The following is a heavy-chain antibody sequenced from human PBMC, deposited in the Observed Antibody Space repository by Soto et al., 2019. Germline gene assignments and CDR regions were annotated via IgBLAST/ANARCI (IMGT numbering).Heavy chain of an antibody. CDR3: DDSRCSRCTSYLFDY. J-gene: IGHJ4*02. Sequence: QITLRESGPTLVKPTQTLTLTCTISGFSLSTSGVGVGWIRQPPGKSLEWLALIYWDDVQRYSPSLKTRLTITKDTSRSKMVLTITKMDPVDTAAYYCDDSRCSRCTSYLFDYWGQGTLVTVSS. CDR1: GFSLSTSGVG. D-gene: IGHD2-15*01. V-gene: IGHV2-5*02. CDR2: IYWDDVQ.